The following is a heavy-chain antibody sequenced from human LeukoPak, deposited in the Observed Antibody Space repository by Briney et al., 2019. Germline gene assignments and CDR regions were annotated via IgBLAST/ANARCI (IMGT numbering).Heavy chain of an antibody. Sequence: GESLKISCKGSGYSFTSYWIGWVRQMPGKGLEWMGIIYPGDSDTRYSPSFQGQVTISADNSIRTAYLQWSSLKASDTAMYYCARQILYSSSWYYWFDPWGQGTLVTVSS. D-gene: IGHD6-13*01. CDR2: IYPGDSDT. CDR3: ARQILYSSSWYYWFDP. J-gene: IGHJ5*02. V-gene: IGHV5-51*01. CDR1: GYSFTSYW.